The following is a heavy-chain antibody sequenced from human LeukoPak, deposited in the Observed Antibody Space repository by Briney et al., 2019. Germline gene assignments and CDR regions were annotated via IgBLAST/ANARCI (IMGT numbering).Heavy chain of an antibody. Sequence: SETLSLTCTVSGGSISSGGYYWSWIRQHPGKGLEWIGYIYYSGSTYYNPSLKSRVTISVDTSKNQFSLKLSSVTAADTAVYYCAGAVAGGGYYFDYWGQGTLVTVSS. CDR1: GGSISSGGYY. CDR2: IYYSGST. J-gene: IGHJ4*02. CDR3: AGAVAGGGYYFDY. D-gene: IGHD6-19*01. V-gene: IGHV4-31*03.